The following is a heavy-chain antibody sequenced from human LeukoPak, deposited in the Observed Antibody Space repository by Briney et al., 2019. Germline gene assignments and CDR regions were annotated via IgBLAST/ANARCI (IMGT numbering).Heavy chain of an antibody. CDR1: GGSISTYY. CDR2: IHTSGST. D-gene: IGHD6-19*01. V-gene: IGHV4-4*07. J-gene: IGHJ4*02. CDR3: ARAPGFSSGWLLDC. Sequence: SETLSLTCSVSGGSISTYYGSWIRQSAGKGLEWIGRIHTSGSTNYNPSLKSRVTMSVDTSKNQFSLKVTSVSAADTGVYYCARAPGFSSGWLLDCWGQGSLVTVSS.